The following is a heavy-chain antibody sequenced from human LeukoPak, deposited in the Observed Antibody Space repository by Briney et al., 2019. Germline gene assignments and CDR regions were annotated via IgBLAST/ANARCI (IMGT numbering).Heavy chain of an antibody. CDR2: INPNSGGT. CDR3: ARGREWELLLEPGNWFDP. Sequence: ASVKVSCKASGYTFTGYYMHWVRQAPGQGLEWMGRINPNSGGTNYAQKFQGRVTMTRDTSISTAYMELSRLRSDDTAVYYCARGREWELLLEPGNWFDPWGQGTLVTVSS. D-gene: IGHD1-26*01. J-gene: IGHJ5*02. CDR1: GYTFTGYY. V-gene: IGHV1-2*06.